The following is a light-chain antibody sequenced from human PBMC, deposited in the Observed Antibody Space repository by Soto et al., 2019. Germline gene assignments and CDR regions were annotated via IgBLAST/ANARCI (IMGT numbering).Light chain of an antibody. J-gene: IGKJ1*01. CDR1: QSVRSN. V-gene: IGKV3-15*01. Sequence: EIVMTQSPATLSVSPGERATLSCRASQSVRSNLAWYQQKPGQAPRLLIYGASTRATGIPARFSGSGSGTEFTLTISSLQSEDFAVYYCQQYNNWPPWTCG. CDR2: GAS. CDR3: QQYNNWPPWT.